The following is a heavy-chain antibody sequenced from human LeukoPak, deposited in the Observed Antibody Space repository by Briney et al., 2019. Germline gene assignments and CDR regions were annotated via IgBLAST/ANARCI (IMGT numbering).Heavy chain of an antibody. Sequence: GESLKISCQGSGYSFTSYWISWVRQMPGKGLEWMGRIDPSDSYTNYSPSFQGHVTISADKSISTAYLQWSSLKASDTAMYYCARQNCSGGSCYWEHYYYYGMDVWGKGTTVTVSS. CDR2: IDPSDSYT. CDR1: GYSFTSYW. V-gene: IGHV5-10-1*01. J-gene: IGHJ6*04. CDR3: ARQNCSGGSCYWEHYYYYGMDV. D-gene: IGHD2-15*01.